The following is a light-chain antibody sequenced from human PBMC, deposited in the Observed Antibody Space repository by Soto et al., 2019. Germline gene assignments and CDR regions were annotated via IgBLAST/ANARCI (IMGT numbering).Light chain of an antibody. V-gene: IGLV3-1*01. CDR1: KLGDKY. CDR3: QAWDSSTPV. J-gene: IGLJ1*01. Sequence: SYELTQPPSVSVSPGQTASITCSGDKLGDKYACWYQQKPGQSPVLVIYQGSKRPSGIPERFSGSNSGNTATLTISGTQAMDEADYYCQAWDSSTPVFGTGTKVTVL. CDR2: QGS.